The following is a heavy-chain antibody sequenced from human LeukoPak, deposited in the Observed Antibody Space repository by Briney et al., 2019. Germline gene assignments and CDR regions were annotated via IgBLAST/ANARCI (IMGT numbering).Heavy chain of an antibody. J-gene: IGHJ6*03. CDR2: ISGSGGST. CDR1: GFTFSSYA. CDR3: AKARARGWYLSGTSMDV. D-gene: IGHD6-19*01. Sequence: PGGSLRLSCAASGFTFSSYAMSWVRQAPGKGLEWVSAISGSGGSTYYADSVKGRFTIPRDNSKNTLYLQMNSLRAEDTAVYYCAKARARGWYLSGTSMDVWGKGTTVTVSS. V-gene: IGHV3-23*01.